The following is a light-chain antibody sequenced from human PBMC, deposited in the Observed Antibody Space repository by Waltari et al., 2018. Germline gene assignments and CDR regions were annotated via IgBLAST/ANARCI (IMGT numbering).Light chain of an antibody. Sequence: NRHSNNILPCLQHQQPERCPRYLMKVNSDGSHRRADGIPDRFSASSSGADRYLPISSRQSGDEADYYCQTGGHGTWVYGGETKLTVL. CDR1: NRHSNNI. J-gene: IGLJ3*02. CDR2: VNSDGSH. V-gene: IGLV4-69*01. CDR3: QTGGHGTWV.